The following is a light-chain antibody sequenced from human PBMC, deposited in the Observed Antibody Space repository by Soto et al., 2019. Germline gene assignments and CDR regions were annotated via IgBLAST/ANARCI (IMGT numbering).Light chain of an antibody. CDR1: SSDIGGYNS. Sequence: QSALTQPRSVSGSPGQSVTISCSGTSSDIGGYNSVSWYQQDPGKAPKLIIYDITKRPSGVPDRFSGSKSGNAASLTISGLQAEDEADYYCCSYSDNYNWVFGGGTKGTVL. CDR2: DIT. J-gene: IGLJ3*02. V-gene: IGLV2-11*01. CDR3: CSYSDNYNWV.